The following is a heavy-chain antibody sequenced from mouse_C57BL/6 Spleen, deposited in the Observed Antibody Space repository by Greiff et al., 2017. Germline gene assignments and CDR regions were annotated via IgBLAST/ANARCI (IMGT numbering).Heavy chain of an antibody. CDR2: INPSTGGT. Sequence: VQLQQSGPELVKPGASVKISCKASGYSFTGYYMNWVKQSPEKSLEWIGEINPSTGGTTYNQKFKAKATLTVDKSSSTAYMQLKSLTSEDSAVYYCARYGNSAWFAYWGQGTLVTVSA. D-gene: IGHD2-1*01. V-gene: IGHV1-42*01. CDR1: GYSFTGYY. J-gene: IGHJ3*01. CDR3: ARYGNSAWFAY.